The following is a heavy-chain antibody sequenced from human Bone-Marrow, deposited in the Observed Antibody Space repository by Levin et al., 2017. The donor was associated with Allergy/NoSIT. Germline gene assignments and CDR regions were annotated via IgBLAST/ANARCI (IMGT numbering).Heavy chain of an antibody. CDR3: ATNKGGSSKDY. J-gene: IGHJ4*02. CDR1: GDSFTGYY. CDR2: VNPNSGDT. V-gene: IGHV1-2*02. Sequence: ASVKVSCKASGDSFTGYYMHWVRQAPGQGLEWMGWVNPNSGDTKYAQKFQDRVSMTWDTSVSTAYVELTRLTSDDTAVFYCATNKGGSSKDYWGQGTLVTVSS. D-gene: IGHD6-13*01.